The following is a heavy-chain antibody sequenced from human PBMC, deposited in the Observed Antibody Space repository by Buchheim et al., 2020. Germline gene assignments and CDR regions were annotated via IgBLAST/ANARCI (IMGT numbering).Heavy chain of an antibody. J-gene: IGHJ4*02. CDR2: INGGNGKI. CDR1: GYTFTNYA. V-gene: IGHV1-3*01. D-gene: IGHD4-17*01. Sequence: QVQLVQSGAEVKKPGASVKVSCKSSGYTFTNYAIHWVRQAPGQGLECMGWINGGNGKIRYSRKFQDRLTITKDTSAATVFMELSSLTSEDTAVYYCARDWMTSGFDNWGQGTL. CDR3: ARDWMTSGFDN.